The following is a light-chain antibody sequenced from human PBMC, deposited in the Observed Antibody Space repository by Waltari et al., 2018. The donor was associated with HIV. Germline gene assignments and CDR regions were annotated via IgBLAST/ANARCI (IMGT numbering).Light chain of an antibody. Sequence: QSALTQPASVSGSPGQSITISCAGTTSDIGLFDSFSWYQQHPGSAPQLMIFGVYSRPSGVSSRFSGSKSGNTASLTISGLQAEDEANYYCCSYTAIHTLIFGGGTKLTVL. V-gene: IGLV2-14*01. J-gene: IGLJ2*01. CDR3: CSYTAIHTLI. CDR1: TSDIGLFDS. CDR2: GVY.